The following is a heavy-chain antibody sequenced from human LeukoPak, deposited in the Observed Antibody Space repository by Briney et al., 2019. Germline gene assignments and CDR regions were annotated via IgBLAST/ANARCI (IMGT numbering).Heavy chain of an antibody. CDR1: GYTFTSYY. CDR3: ARDKTDSSTYSWFDP. Sequence: ASVKVSCKASGYTFTSYYMHWVPQAPGQGLEWMGIINPSGGSTSYAQKFQGRVTMTRDTSTRTIYMELSSLRSEDTAVYYCARDKTDSSTYSWFDPWGQGTLVTVSS. D-gene: IGHD6-13*01. CDR2: INPSGGST. V-gene: IGHV1-46*01. J-gene: IGHJ5*02.